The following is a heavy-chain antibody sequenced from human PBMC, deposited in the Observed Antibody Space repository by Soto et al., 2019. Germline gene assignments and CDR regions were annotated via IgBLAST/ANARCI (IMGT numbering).Heavy chain of an antibody. CDR1: GFTFSSYA. D-gene: IGHD2-15*01. J-gene: IGHJ4*02. CDR3: AKGTCSGGSCYKLDY. CDR2: ISDRGIST. Sequence: PGWALRLSCAASGFTFSSYAMSWVRQAPGKGLEWVSAISDRGISTYYADSVKGRLTISRDNSKNTLYLQMNGLRAEDTAVYYCAKGTCSGGSCYKLDYWGQG. V-gene: IGHV3-23*01.